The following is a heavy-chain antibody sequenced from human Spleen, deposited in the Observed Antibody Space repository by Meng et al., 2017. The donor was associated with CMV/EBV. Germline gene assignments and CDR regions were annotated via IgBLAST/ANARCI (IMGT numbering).Heavy chain of an antibody. CDR3: ARIGGSSWNYFDY. D-gene: IGHD6-13*01. V-gene: IGHV1-2*02. CDR1: GYTFTGYY. Sequence: ASVKVSCKASGYTFTGYYIHWVRQAPGQGLEWLGWINPNSGGTNYAQRFQGGVTMTTDTSTDTAYMELRSLRSDDTAVYYCARIGGSSWNYFDYWGQGTLVTVSS. J-gene: IGHJ4*02. CDR2: INPNSGGT.